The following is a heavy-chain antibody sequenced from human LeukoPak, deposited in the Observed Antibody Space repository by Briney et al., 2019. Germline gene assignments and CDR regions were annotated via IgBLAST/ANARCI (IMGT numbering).Heavy chain of an antibody. Sequence: SQTLSLTCAISGDSVSSNSAAWNWIRQSPSRGLEWLGRTYYRSKWYNDYAVSVKSRITINPDTSKNQFSLQLNSVTPEDTAVYYCARDLRSIAAAGYYFDYWGQGTLVTVSS. CDR2: TYYRSKWYN. D-gene: IGHD6-13*01. CDR1: GDSVSSNSAA. CDR3: ARDLRSIAAAGYYFDY. V-gene: IGHV6-1*01. J-gene: IGHJ4*02.